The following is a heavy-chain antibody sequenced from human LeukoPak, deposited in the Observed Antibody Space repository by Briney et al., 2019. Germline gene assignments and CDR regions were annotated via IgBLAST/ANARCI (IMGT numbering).Heavy chain of an antibody. D-gene: IGHD6-6*01. CDR1: GFTFSSYA. V-gene: IGHV3-30-3*01. CDR3: SSTPGALDI. Sequence: QAGGSLRLSCAASGFTFSSYAMHWVRQAPGKGLEWVAVISYDGSNKYYADSVKGRFTISRDNSKNTLYLQMNSLRAEDTAVYYASSTPGALDIWGQGTMVTVSS. CDR2: ISYDGSNK. J-gene: IGHJ3*02.